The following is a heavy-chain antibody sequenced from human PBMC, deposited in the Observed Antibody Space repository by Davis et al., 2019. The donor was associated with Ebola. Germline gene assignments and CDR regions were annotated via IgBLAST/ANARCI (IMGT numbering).Heavy chain of an antibody. CDR3: ARGGPVVTDTRFDY. D-gene: IGHD2-21*02. Sequence: SETLSLTCAVYGGSFSGYYWSWIRQPPGKGLEWIGEINHSGSNNYNPSLKSRVTILVDTSADQFSRTLNSVSAPDTAIDYCARGGPVVTDTRFDYWGQGILVTVSS. CDR1: GGSFSGYY. V-gene: IGHV4-34*01. CDR2: INHSGSN. J-gene: IGHJ4*02.